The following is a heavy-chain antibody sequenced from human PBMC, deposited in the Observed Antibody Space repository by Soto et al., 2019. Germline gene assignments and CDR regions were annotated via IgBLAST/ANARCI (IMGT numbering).Heavy chain of an antibody. V-gene: IGHV4-34*01. J-gene: IGHJ5*02. CDR2: INHRGST. CDR3: ARDGFCTSTTCRVGNWFDP. Sequence: QVQLQQWGAGLLKPSETLSLTCVVYGGSFSGFYWRWIRQSLGKGLEWIEGINHRGSTNYIPSLECRVTISVDTSKNQFSLKLPSVTAADTAMYYCARDGFCTSTTCRVGNWFDPWGQGTLVTVSS. CDR1: GGSFSGFY. D-gene: IGHD2-2*01.